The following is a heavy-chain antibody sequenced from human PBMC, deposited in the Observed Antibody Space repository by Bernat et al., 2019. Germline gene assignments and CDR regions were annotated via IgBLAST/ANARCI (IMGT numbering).Heavy chain of an antibody. J-gene: IGHJ6*04. V-gene: IGHV3-48*03. CDR1: GFTFSSYE. CDR2: ISHSVSLI. D-gene: IGHD3-10*01. Sequence: EVQLVEPGGGLVQHGGSLRLSCAASGFTFSSYEMNWVRQAPGKGLEWISYISHSVSLIYYAESVKGRFTISKDNAKNSIYLQMDSLRAEDTAVYYCVRGRSRGYYGVWGKGTTVTVSS. CDR3: VRGRSRGYYGV.